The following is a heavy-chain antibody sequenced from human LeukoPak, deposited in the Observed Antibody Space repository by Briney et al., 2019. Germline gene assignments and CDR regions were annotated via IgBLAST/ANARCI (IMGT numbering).Heavy chain of an antibody. V-gene: IGHV4-34*01. CDR2: INHSGST. J-gene: IGHJ2*01. Sequence: ASETLSLTCAVYGGSFSGYYWSWIRQPPGKGLEWIGEINHSGSTNYNPSLKSRVTISVDTSKNQFSLKPSSVTAADTAVYYCARGPYWNYVNWYFDLWGRGTLVTVSS. D-gene: IGHD1-7*01. CDR1: GGSFSGYY. CDR3: ARGPYWNYVNWYFDL.